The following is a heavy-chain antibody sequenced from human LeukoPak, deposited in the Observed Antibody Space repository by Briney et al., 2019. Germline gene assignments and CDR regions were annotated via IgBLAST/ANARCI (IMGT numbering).Heavy chain of an antibody. CDR2: ISYNGGST. V-gene: IGHV3-23*01. D-gene: IGHD3-22*01. J-gene: IGHJ4*02. CDR3: AKDRGRGIVVITFFDF. CDR1: GFTFSSYA. Sequence: AGGSLRLSCAASGFTFSSYAMSWVRQAPGKGLEWVSSISYNGGSTDYADSVKGRFTISRDNTMNTLYPQMNSLRAEDTAVYYCAKDRGRGIVVITFFDFWGQGTLVTVSS.